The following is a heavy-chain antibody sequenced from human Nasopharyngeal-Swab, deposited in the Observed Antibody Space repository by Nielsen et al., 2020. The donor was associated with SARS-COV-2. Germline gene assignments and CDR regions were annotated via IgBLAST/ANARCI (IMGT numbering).Heavy chain of an antibody. Sequence: GGSLRLSCAASGFSFDEYVMHWVRQAPGKGLEWVSGISWNSGSLGYADSVKGRFTISRDNAKNSLYLLMNSLRVEDTAVYYCARLEGQTEIMMYAGGYMDVWGKGTTVTVSS. V-gene: IGHV3-9*01. D-gene: IGHD2-8*01. J-gene: IGHJ6*03. CDR1: GFSFDEYV. CDR2: ISWNSGSL. CDR3: ARLEGQTEIMMYAGGYMDV.